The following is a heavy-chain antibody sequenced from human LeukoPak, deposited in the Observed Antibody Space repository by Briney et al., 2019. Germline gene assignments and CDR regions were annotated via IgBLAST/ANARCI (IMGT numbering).Heavy chain of an antibody. D-gene: IGHD1-26*01. CDR3: ASGRVRANWFDP. CDR2: IIPIFGTA. CDR1: GGTFSSYA. J-gene: IGHJ5*02. Sequence: SVKVSCKASGGTFSSYAISWVRQAPGQGLEWMGGIIPIFGTANYAQKFQGRVTITADKSTSTAYMELSSLRSEDTAVYYCASGRVRANWFDPWGQGTLVTVSS. V-gene: IGHV1-69*06.